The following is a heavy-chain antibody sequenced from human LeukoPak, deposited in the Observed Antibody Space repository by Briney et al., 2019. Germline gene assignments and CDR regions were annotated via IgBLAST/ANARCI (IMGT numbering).Heavy chain of an antibody. V-gene: IGHV4-39*07. Sequence: SETLSLTCTVSGGSINSGNHCWGWNRQSPGKGLEWIGYIYYSGSTYYNPSLKSRVTISVDTSKNQFSLKLSSVTAADTAVYYCARKPLLADYGDHHDAFDIWGQGTMVTVSS. CDR3: ARKPLLADYGDHHDAFDI. CDR2: IYYSGST. J-gene: IGHJ3*02. D-gene: IGHD4-17*01. CDR1: GGSINSGNHC.